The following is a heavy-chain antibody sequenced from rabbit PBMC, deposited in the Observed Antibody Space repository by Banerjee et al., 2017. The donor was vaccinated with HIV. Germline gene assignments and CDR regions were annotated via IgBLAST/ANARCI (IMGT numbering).Heavy chain of an antibody. D-gene: IGHD7-1*01. Sequence: QEQLVESGGGLVKPEGSLKLSCTASGFSFSNKAVVCWVRQAPGKGLEWIACIAGSSSGFTYSATWATGRFTISKTSSTTVTLQMTSLTVADTATYFCARDTGTSFSSYGMDLCGPGTLVTVS. CDR1: GFSFSNKAV. CDR2: IAGSSSGFT. CDR3: ARDTGTSFSSYGMDL. J-gene: IGHJ6*01. V-gene: IGHV1S45*01.